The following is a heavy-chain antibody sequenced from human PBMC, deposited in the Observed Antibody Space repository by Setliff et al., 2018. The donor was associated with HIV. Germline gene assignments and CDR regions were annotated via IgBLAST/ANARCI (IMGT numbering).Heavy chain of an antibody. D-gene: IGHD3-10*01. CDR2: IDAAGSTT. J-gene: IGHJ6*02. Sequence: SLRLPCAAAGFDFSNYWIHWVRQVAGKGLVWVSRIDAAGSTTAFADSVRGRFTISRDNTKNTVYLQMDSLRAEDTAVYYCARAAYYNGLDVWGQGTTVTVSS. V-gene: IGHV3-74*01. CDR3: ARAAYYNGLDV. CDR1: GFDFSNYW.